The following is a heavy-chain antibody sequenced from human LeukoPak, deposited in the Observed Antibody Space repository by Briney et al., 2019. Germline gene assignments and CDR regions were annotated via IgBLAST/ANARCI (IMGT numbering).Heavy chain of an antibody. D-gene: IGHD2-2*01. J-gene: IGHJ4*02. CDR1: GFTFSSYG. CDR2: IRYDGSNK. CDR3: AKDGLGYCSSTSCIRTHFDY. Sequence: GGSLRLSCAASGFTFSSYGMHWVRQAPGKGLEWVACIRYDGSNKYYADSVKGQFTISRDNSKNTLYLQMNSLRAEDTAVYYCAKDGLGYCSSTSCIRTHFDYWGQGTLVTVSS. V-gene: IGHV3-30*02.